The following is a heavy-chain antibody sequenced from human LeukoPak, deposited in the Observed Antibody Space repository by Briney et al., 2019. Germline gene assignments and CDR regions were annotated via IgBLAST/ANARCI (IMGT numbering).Heavy chain of an antibody. CDR2: ISWNSGSI. V-gene: IGHV3-9*01. D-gene: IGHD3-22*01. CDR1: GFTFDDYA. Sequence: GGSLRLSCAASGFTFDDYAMHWVRQAPGKGLEWVSGISWNSGSIGYADSVKGRFTISRDNAKNSLYLQMNSLRAEDTALYYWAVIHDSSGYYDYWGQGTLVTVSS. CDR3: AVIHDSSGYYDY. J-gene: IGHJ4*02.